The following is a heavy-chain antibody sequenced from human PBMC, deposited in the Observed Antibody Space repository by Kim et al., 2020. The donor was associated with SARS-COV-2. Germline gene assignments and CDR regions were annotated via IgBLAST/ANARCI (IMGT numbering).Heavy chain of an antibody. CDR3: ARGGGAVDDAFDI. J-gene: IGHJ3*02. V-gene: IGHV4-59*09. Sequence: YNPPLKSRGTISLDTSNNQFSLKLSSVTAADTAVYSWARGGGAVDDAFDIWGQGTMVTVSS. D-gene: IGHD6-19*01.